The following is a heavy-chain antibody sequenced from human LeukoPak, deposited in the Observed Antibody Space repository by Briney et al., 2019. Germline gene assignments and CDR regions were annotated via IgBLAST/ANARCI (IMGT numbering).Heavy chain of an antibody. Sequence: SETLSLTCTVSGGSISSSSYYWGWIRQPPGKGLEWIGSIYYSGSTYYNPSLKSRVPISVDTSKNQFSLKLSSVTAADTAVYFCARTRADFWSGYYYYGMDVWGQGTTVTVSS. CDR3: ARTRADFWSGYYYYGMDV. V-gene: IGHV4-39*01. CDR1: GGSISSSSYY. J-gene: IGHJ6*02. D-gene: IGHD3-3*01. CDR2: IYYSGST.